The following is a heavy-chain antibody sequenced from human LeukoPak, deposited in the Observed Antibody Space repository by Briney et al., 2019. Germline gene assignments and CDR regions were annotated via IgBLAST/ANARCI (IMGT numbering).Heavy chain of an antibody. D-gene: IGHD3-3*01. V-gene: IGHV3-7*01. CDR1: GFTFSSNW. CDR3: GRSEYHFWSAYPFDY. J-gene: IGHJ4*02. CDR2: IKHDGREN. Sequence: GGSLRLSCAASGFTFSSNWMTWVRQAPGKGLEWVANIKHDGRENYYVDSVKGRFTISRDNAKSSLFLQMNTLRAEDTAGYYCGRSEYHFWSAYPFDYWVQGSVVTVSS.